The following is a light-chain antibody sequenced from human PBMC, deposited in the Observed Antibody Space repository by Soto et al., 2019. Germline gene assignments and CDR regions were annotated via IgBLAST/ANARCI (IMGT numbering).Light chain of an antibody. CDR3: QSYDSSNWV. CDR2: EDN. V-gene: IGLV6-57*02. J-gene: IGLJ3*02. Sequence: LTQPHSVSGSPGKTVTISCTGSSGSIASNYVQWYQQRPGSAPTPVIYEDNQRPSGVPDRFSGSIDSSSNSAPLTISGLEKEDEADYYCQSYDSSNWVFGGGTQLTVL. CDR1: SGSIASNY.